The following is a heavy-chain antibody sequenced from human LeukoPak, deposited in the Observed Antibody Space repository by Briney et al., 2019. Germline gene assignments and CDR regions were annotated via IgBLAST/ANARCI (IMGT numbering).Heavy chain of an antibody. CDR3: ARDPLGIAVAVFFDY. J-gene: IGHJ4*02. V-gene: IGHV1-18*01. CDR1: GYTFTSYG. CDR2: TSAYNGNT. D-gene: IGHD6-19*01. Sequence: ASVKVSCKASGYTFTSYGISWVRQAPGQGLEWMGWTSAYNGNTNYAQKLQGRVTMTTDTSTSTAYMELRSLRSDDTAVYYCARDPLGIAVAVFFDYWGQGTLVTVSS.